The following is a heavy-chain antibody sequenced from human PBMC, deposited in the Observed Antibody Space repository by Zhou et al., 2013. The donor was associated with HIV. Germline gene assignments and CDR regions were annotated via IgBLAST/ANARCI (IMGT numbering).Heavy chain of an antibody. CDR1: GYTFTDYY. Sequence: QVQLVQSGAEVKKPGASVKVSCKASGYTFTDYYMHWVRQAPGQGLEWMGWINPNSGGTKYAQKFQGRVTMTRDTSISIAYMELRRLRSDDTAVYYCASQFTGFYYYMDVWGERTTVTVSS. D-gene: IGHD3-10*01. J-gene: IGHJ6*03. CDR3: ASQFTGFYYYMDV. V-gene: IGHV1-2*02. CDR2: INPNSGGT.